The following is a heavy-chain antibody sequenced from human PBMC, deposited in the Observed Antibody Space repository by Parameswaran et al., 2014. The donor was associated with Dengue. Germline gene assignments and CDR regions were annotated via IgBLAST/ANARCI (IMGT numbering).Heavy chain of an antibody. J-gene: IGHJ4*02. V-gene: IGHV1-3*01. CDR2: INAGNGNT. Sequence: VRQAPGQRLEWMGWINAGNGNTKYSQKFQGRVTITRDTSASTAYMELSSLRSEDTAVYYCAREGIEVSFDYWGQGTLVTVSS. CDR3: AREGIEVSFDY.